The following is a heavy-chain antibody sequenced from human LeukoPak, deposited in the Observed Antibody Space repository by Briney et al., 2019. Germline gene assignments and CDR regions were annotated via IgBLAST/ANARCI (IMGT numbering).Heavy chain of an antibody. J-gene: IGHJ4*02. V-gene: IGHV3-53*05. CDR3: ARVLDYYDSSGYYAFDY. Sequence: PGGSLRLSCAASGFTVSSNYMSWVRQAPGKGLGWVSVIYSGGSTYYEDSVKGRFTISRDNSKNTLYLQMNSLRAEDTAVYYSARVLDYYDSSGYYAFDYWCQGNVVIVSS. CDR1: GFTVSSNY. CDR2: IYSGGST. D-gene: IGHD3-22*01.